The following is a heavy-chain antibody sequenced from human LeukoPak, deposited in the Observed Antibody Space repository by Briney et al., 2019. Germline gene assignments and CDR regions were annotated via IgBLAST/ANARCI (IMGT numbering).Heavy chain of an antibody. J-gene: IGHJ2*01. D-gene: IGHD3-9*01. CDR1: GGSIRNYY. CDR2: IYYIWCA. CDR3: ARLRYFDWLLQYWYFDL. V-gene: IGHV4-59*08. Sequence: SETLSLTCTVSGGSIRNYYWSWIRQPPPKGLAGMGYIYYIWCANYIPSLNSRVTISIDTSEQQFSLPLSSVTAADTAVYYCARLRYFDWLLQYWYFDLWGRGTLVTVSS.